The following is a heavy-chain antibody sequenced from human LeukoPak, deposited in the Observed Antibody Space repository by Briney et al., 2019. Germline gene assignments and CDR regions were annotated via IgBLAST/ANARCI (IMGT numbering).Heavy chain of an antibody. Sequence: PSETLSLTCAVYGGSFSGYYWSWIRRPPGKGLEWIGEINHSGSTNYNPSLKSRVTISVDTSKNQFSLKLSSVTAADTAVYYCARDDAFDIWGQGTMVTVSS. V-gene: IGHV4-34*01. CDR3: ARDDAFDI. CDR1: GGSFSGYY. J-gene: IGHJ3*02. CDR2: INHSGST.